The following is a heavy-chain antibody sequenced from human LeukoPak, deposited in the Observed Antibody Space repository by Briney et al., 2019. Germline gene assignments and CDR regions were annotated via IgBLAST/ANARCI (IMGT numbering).Heavy chain of an antibody. V-gene: IGHV4/OR15-8*01. CDR3: AKVLTAAGLDL. CDR1: GGSMSDSIT. J-gene: IGHJ5*02. D-gene: IGHD6-25*01. Sequence: SETLSLTCSVSGGSMSDSITWGWVRQPPGKGLEWLANIHDDGRTAPNPSLRSRLTISQDRSKNQFSLRVSSVTAADTAFYYCAKVLTAAGLDLWGQGILVTVSS. CDR2: IHDDGRT.